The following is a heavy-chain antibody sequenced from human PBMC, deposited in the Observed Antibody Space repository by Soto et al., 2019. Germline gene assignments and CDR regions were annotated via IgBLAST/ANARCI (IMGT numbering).Heavy chain of an antibody. D-gene: IGHD3-16*01. CDR2: INGDGTST. CDR1: GFTFSSYW. J-gene: IGHJ5*02. CDR3: ARSFYEYVWGTSSLGP. V-gene: IGHV3-74*01. Sequence: GGSLRLSCAASGFTFSSYWMHWVRQAPGEGLVWVSRINGDGTSTGNADSVKGRFTISRDNAKNTLYLQMNSLRAEDTAVYYCARSFYEYVWGTSSLGPWGQGTLVTVSS.